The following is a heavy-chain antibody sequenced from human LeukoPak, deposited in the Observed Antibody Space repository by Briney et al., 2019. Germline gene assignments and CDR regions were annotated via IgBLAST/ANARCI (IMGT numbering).Heavy chain of an antibody. CDR2: IYYSGST. CDR3: AREGGCSSTSCVDHDAFDI. CDR1: GGSISSSSYY. V-gene: IGHV4-61*01. Sequence: SETLSLTCTVSGGSISSSSYYWGWIRQPPGKGLEWIGYIYYSGSTNYNPSLKSRVTISVDTSKNQFSLKLSSVTAADTAVYYCAREGGCSSTSCVDHDAFDIWGQGTMVTVSS. J-gene: IGHJ3*02. D-gene: IGHD2-2*01.